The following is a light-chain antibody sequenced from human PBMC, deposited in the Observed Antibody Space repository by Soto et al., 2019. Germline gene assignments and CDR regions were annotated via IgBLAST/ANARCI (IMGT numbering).Light chain of an antibody. CDR1: QGIDSG. J-gene: IGKJ2*01. CDR3: QQVNSYPFT. Sequence: AIQLTQSPSSLAASTGDRVTITCRASQGIDSGLAWYQQKPGKAPKLLIQDASSLESVVPSRFSGSGSGTDFTLTISSLQPEDFATYHCQQVNSYPFTFGGGTKLEI. V-gene: IGKV1-13*02. CDR2: DAS.